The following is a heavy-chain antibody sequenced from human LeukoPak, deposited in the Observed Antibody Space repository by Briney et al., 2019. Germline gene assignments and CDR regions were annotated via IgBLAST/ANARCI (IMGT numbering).Heavy chain of an antibody. V-gene: IGHV1-18*01. CDR3: ASRDLSGYDDRTQEADY. Sequence: GASVKVSCKASGYTFTSYGISWVRQAPGQGLEWMGWISAYNGNTNYAQKLQGRVTMTRDTSISTAYMELSRLRSDDTAVYYCASRDLSGYDDRTQEADYWGQGTLVTVSS. CDR2: ISAYNGNT. D-gene: IGHD5-12*01. CDR1: GYTFTSYG. J-gene: IGHJ4*02.